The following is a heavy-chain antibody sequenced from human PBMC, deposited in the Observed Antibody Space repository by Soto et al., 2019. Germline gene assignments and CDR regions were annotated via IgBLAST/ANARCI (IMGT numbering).Heavy chain of an antibody. D-gene: IGHD1-26*01. Sequence: XXSLRLACAASGFTFDDYGMRWARQAPGKGLEWVSGVNWNGGSTGYADSVKGRFTISRDNAKNSLYLQMNSLRAEDTAFYYCVRGASLNFDYWGQGTLVTVSS. CDR1: GFTFDDYG. J-gene: IGHJ4*02. CDR3: VRGASLNFDY. CDR2: VNWNGGST. V-gene: IGHV3-20*04.